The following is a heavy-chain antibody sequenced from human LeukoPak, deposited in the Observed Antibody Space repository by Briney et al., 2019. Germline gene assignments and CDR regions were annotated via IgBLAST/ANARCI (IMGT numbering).Heavy chain of an antibody. Sequence: GGSLRLSCAASGFTFSDYYMSWIRQAPGKGLEWVSYISSSGSTIYYADSVKGRFTISRDNAKNSLYLQMNSLRAEDTAVYYCARDKITMVRGVPLSKARDAMDVWGQGTTVTVSS. J-gene: IGHJ6*02. CDR2: ISSSGSTI. D-gene: IGHD3-10*01. CDR1: GFTFSDYY. CDR3: ARDKITMVRGVPLSKARDAMDV. V-gene: IGHV3-11*01.